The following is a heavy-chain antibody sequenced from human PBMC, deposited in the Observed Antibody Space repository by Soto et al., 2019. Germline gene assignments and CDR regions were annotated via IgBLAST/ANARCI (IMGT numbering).Heavy chain of an antibody. CDR1: GFSLSNARMG. V-gene: IGHV2-26*01. CDR3: ARIDSSWYYFDY. CDR2: IFSNDEK. D-gene: IGHD6-13*01. Sequence: QVTLKESGPVLVKPTETLTLTCTVSGFSLSNARMGVSWIRQPPGKALEWLAHIFSNDEKSYSTSLKSRLTISKDTSKSQVVLTMTNMDPVDTATYYCARIDSSWYYFDYWGQGTLVTVSS. J-gene: IGHJ4*02.